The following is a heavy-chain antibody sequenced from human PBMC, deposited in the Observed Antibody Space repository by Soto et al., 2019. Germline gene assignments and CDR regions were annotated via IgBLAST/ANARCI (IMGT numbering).Heavy chain of an antibody. J-gene: IGHJ4*02. CDR1: GFTFGDYA. D-gene: IGHD5-12*01. Sequence: VQLVECGGGLVKPGWSLRLSCVGSGFTFGDYAMTWFRQAPGKGLEWVGFITSKAYGGTAEYAAAVKGRFTISRDDSKSIAYLQMNSLKSEDTAVYYCNRVARDGYGPPFDYGGQGTLVTVSS. CDR3: NRVARDGYGPPFDY. V-gene: IGHV3-49*05. CDR2: ITSKAYGGTA.